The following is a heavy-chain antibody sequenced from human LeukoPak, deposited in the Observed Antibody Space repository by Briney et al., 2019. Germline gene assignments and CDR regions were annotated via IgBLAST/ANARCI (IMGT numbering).Heavy chain of an antibody. J-gene: IGHJ3*01. CDR2: INPKTGAT. D-gene: IGHD1-7*01. CDR3: ARSPYWNYQTHDAFDL. Sequence: ASVKVSCKSSGYTFTGYYMHWVRQAPGQGLEWMGWINPKTGATFFPQKFQGRVTMTRDTSITSAYMDLYRLTSDDTAVYYCARSPYWNYQTHDAFDLWGPGTLVTVSS. CDR1: GYTFTGYY. V-gene: IGHV1-2*02.